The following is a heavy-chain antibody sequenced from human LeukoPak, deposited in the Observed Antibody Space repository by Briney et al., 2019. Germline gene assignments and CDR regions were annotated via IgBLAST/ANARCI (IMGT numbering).Heavy chain of an antibody. CDR1: GDSISSSTYY. V-gene: IGHV4-39*01. D-gene: IGHD3-22*01. Sequence: SETLSLTCPVSGDSISSSTYYWGWIRQPPGKGLEWIGSISESGSTYHNPSLKSRVTISVDTSKNQFSLKLNFVTAADTAVYYCARHKGGSNGYWPRPVDCWGQGTLVTVSS. J-gene: IGHJ4*02. CDR3: ARHKGGSNGYWPRPVDC. CDR2: ISESGST.